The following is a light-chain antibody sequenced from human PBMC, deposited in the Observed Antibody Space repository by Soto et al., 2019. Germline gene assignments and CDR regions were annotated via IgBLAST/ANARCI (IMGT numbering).Light chain of an antibody. CDR2: GAS. Sequence: EIVMTQSPATLSVSPGERATLSCRASQSVSSNLAWYQQKPGQPPRLLIYGASTRATGIPARFSGSGSGTEFTLTISSLQSEDFAVYYCQQYNNWPLTFGQGTKVDIK. V-gene: IGKV3-15*01. J-gene: IGKJ1*01. CDR1: QSVSSN. CDR3: QQYNNWPLT.